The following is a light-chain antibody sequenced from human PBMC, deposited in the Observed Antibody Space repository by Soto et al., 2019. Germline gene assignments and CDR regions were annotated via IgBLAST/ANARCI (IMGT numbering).Light chain of an antibody. CDR2: QDS. J-gene: IGLJ2*01. CDR3: QAWDSSTAV. CDR1: KLGDKY. Sequence: SYELTQPPSVSVSPGQTASITCSGDKLGDKYACWYQQKPGQSPVLVIYQDSKRPSGTPERFSGSNSGNTATLTISGTHAMDEADDYCQAWDSSTAVFGGGTKLTVL. V-gene: IGLV3-1*01.